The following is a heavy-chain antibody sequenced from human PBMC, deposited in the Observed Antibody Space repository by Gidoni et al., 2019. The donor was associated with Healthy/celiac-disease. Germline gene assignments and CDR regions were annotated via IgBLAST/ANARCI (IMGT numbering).Heavy chain of an antibody. CDR2: IKQDGSEK. D-gene: IGHD3-22*01. CDR1: GFTFSSSC. J-gene: IGHJ4*02. CDR3: ARDHAGDSSGFGSPFDY. V-gene: IGHV3-7*01. Sequence: EVQLVESGGGLVQPGGSLRLSCAASGFTFSSSCMSWVRQAPGKGLEWVANIKQDGSEKYYVDSVKGRFTISRDNAKNSLYLQMNSLRAEDTAVYYCARDHAGDSSGFGSPFDYWGQGTLVTVSS.